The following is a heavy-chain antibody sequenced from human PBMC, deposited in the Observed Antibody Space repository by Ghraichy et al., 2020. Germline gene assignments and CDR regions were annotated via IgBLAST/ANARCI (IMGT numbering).Heavy chain of an antibody. V-gene: IGHV3-74*01. D-gene: IGHD3-16*01. J-gene: IGHJ6*03. CDR2: VNKDGSST. CDR1: GFTFSNYW. CDR3: AMGVYYYMDV. Sequence: LSLTCAASGFTFSNYWMYWVRRAPGKGLVWVSRVNKDGSSTHYADSVKGRFTTYRDNAKNTLYLQMHSLRAEDTADYYCAMGVYYYMDVWGKGTTVTVSS.